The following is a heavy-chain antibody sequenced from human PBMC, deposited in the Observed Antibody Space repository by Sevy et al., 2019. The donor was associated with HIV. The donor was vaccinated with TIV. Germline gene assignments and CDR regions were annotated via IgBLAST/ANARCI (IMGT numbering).Heavy chain of an antibody. CDR2: IRSASAYI. Sequence: GGSLRLSCAASGFTFSSYRMTWIRQAPGKGLEWVSCIRSASAYINYADSVKGRFTISRDNAKNLMYLQMHSMRAEDTDVYYCARADLEISTRGSDYWGQGTLVTVSS. CDR1: GFTFSSYR. V-gene: IGHV3-21*01. J-gene: IGHJ4*02. D-gene: IGHD1-1*01. CDR3: ARADLEISTRGSDY.